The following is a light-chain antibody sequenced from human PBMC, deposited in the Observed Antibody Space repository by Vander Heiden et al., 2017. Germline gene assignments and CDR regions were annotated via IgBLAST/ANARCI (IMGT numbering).Light chain of an antibody. CDR3: QQRYSTPPYT. V-gene: IGKV1-39*01. J-gene: IGKJ2*01. Sequence: DIQMTQSPSSLSASVGDRVTITCRASQSISSYLNWYQQKPGKAPTLLIYAASSLQSGVPSRFSGSGSGTDFTLIISSLQPEDFATYYCQQRYSTPPYTFGQGTKLEIK. CDR1: QSISSY. CDR2: AAS.